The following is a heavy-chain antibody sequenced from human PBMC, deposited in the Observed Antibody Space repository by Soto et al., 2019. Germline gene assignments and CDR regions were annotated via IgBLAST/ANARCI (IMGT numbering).Heavy chain of an antibody. J-gene: IGHJ4*02. V-gene: IGHV3-30*18. CDR2: LSNNGGNK. D-gene: IGHD1-26*01. Sequence: QVQLVESGGGVVQPGMSLSLSCAASGFTFSNYGMHWVRQAPSKGLEWVTHLSNNGGNKFYADSVKGRFIISRDNSKNTLYLQMTSLIPEDTAVYYCAKDGAYTGTYHLDYWGQGTLVTVSS. CDR3: AKDGAYTGTYHLDY. CDR1: GFTFSNYG.